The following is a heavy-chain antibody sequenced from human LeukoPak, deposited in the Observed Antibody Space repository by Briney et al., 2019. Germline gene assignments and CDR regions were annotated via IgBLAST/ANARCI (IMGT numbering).Heavy chain of an antibody. CDR1: GYTFTGYY. J-gene: IGHJ4*02. V-gene: IGHV1-2*06. D-gene: IGHD1-7*01. CDR3: ARETAAGTTPNFDY. Sequence: ASVKVSCKASGYTFTGYYMHWVRQAPGQGLEWMGRINPNSGGTNYAQKFQGRVTMTTDTSISTAYMELSRLRADDTAVYYCARETAAGTTPNFDYWGQGTLVTVSS. CDR2: INPNSGGT.